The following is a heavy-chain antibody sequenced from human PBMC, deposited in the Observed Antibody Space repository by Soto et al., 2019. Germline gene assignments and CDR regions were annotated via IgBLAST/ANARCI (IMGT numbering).Heavy chain of an antibody. D-gene: IGHD5-18*01. J-gene: IGHJ4*02. CDR1: GGSISSGGYY. Sequence: SETLSLTCTVSGGSISSGGYYWSWIRQHPGKGLEWIGYIYYSGSTYYNPSLKSRVTISVDTSKNQFSLKLSSVTAADTAVYYCARTLYSYGPRFDYWGQGTLVTVSS. CDR2: IYYSGST. V-gene: IGHV4-61*08. CDR3: ARTLYSYGPRFDY.